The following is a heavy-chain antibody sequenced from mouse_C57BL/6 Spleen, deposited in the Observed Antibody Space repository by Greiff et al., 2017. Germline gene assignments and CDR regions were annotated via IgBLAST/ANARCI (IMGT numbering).Heavy chain of an antibody. CDR2: IDPSDSYT. Sequence: VQLQQPGAELVMPGASVKLSCKASGYTFTSYWMHWVKQRPGQGLEWIGEIDPSDSYTNYNQKFKGKSTLTVDKSSSTAYMQLSSLTSEDSAVYYCASANGGFAYWGQGTLVTVSA. CDR1: GYTFTSYW. D-gene: IGHD4-1*01. V-gene: IGHV1-69*01. CDR3: ASANGGFAY. J-gene: IGHJ3*01.